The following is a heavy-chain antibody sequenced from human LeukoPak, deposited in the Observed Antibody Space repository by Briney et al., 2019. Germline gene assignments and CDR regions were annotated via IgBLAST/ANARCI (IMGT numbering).Heavy chain of an antibody. J-gene: IGHJ5*02. V-gene: IGHV1-3*01. CDR2: INAGNGNT. D-gene: IGHD2-15*01. CDR3: ARDRSGGSCFDP. CDR1: GYTFTSYA. Sequence: GASVKVSCKASGYTFTSYAMHWVRQAPGQRLEWMGWINAGNGNTKYSQKFQGRVTITRDTSASTAYMELSSLRSEDTAVYYSARDRSGGSCFDPWGQGTLVTVSS.